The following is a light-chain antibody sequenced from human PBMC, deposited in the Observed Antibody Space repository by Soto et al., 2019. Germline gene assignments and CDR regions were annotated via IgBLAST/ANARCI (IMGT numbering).Light chain of an antibody. CDR1: SSDVGGYNF. CDR3: SSYAGSNNLV. Sequence: QSVLSQPPSASGSPGRSVTISCTGVSSDVGGYNFVSWYQQHPGKAPKLLIYEVTKRPSGVPDRFSGSKSGNTASLTVSGLQAEDEADYFCSSYAGSNNLVFGSGTKVTVL. CDR2: EVT. V-gene: IGLV2-8*01. J-gene: IGLJ1*01.